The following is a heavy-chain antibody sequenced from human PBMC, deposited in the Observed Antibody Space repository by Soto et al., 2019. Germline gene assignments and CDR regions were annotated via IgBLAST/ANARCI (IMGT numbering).Heavy chain of an antibody. D-gene: IGHD3-22*01. CDR3: AKENIYYDFDC. Sequence: QVQLVGSGGGVVQPGTSLRISCAASGFTFSSFGIHWVRQAPGEGLEWVAVISNDGTIKYYADSVKGRFTVSRDNPKNTVFLQMNSLRAEDSAVYYCAKENIYYDFDCRGQGTPVTVSS. CDR1: GFTFSSFG. CDR2: ISNDGTIK. V-gene: IGHV3-30*18. J-gene: IGHJ4*02.